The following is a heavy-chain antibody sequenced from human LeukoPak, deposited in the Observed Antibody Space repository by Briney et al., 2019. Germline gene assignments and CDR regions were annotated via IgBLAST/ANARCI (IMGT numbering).Heavy chain of an antibody. J-gene: IGHJ4*02. CDR3: ARVDYDILTGYRYCFDY. Sequence: ASVKVSCKASGYTFTSYYMHWVRQAPGQGLEWMGWINPNSGGTNYAQKFQGRVTMTRDTSISTAYMELSRLRSDDTAVYYCARVDYDILTGYRYCFDYWGQGTLVTVSS. CDR2: INPNSGGT. V-gene: IGHV1-2*02. CDR1: GYTFTSYY. D-gene: IGHD3-9*01.